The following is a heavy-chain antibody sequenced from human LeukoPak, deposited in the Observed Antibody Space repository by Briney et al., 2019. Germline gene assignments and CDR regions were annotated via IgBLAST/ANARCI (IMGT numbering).Heavy chain of an antibody. Sequence: GASVKVCCKASGYTFTSYGISWVRQAPGQGLEWMGWISGYNGNTKNAQELQGRVTMTTDTSTSTAYMELRSLRSDDTAVYYCARDGRHRYYYDSSGFYGSWFDPWGQGTLVTVSS. J-gene: IGHJ5*02. V-gene: IGHV1-18*01. CDR2: ISGYNGNT. D-gene: IGHD3-22*01. CDR1: GYTFTSYG. CDR3: ARDGRHRYYYDSSGFYGSWFDP.